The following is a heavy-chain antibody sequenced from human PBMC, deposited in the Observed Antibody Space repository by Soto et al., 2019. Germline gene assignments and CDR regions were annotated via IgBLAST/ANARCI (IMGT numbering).Heavy chain of an antibody. V-gene: IGHV1-3*01. CDR1: GYTFTSYA. Sequence: QVQLVQSGAEVKKPGASVKVSCKASGYTFTSYAMHWVRQAPGQRLEWMGWINAGNGNTKYSQKFQGRVTITRDTSASTAYMELSSLRSEDTAVYYCARRGTATSYYYYGMDVWGQGTTVTVSS. J-gene: IGHJ6*02. CDR2: INAGNGNT. CDR3: ARRGTATSYYYYGMDV. D-gene: IGHD2-21*02.